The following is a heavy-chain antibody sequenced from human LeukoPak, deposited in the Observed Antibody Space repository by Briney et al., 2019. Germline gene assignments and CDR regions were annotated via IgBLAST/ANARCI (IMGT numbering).Heavy chain of an antibody. V-gene: IGHV4-39*07. CDR3: ARDRGDPDAFDI. J-gene: IGHJ3*02. CDR2: IYYSGST. D-gene: IGHD2-21*02. CDR1: GGSISSSSYY. Sequence: SQTLSLTCTVSGGSISSSSYYWGWIRQPPGKGLEWIGSIYYSGSTYYNPSLKSRVTISVDTSKNQFSLKLSSVTAADTAVYYCARDRGDPDAFDIWGQGTMVTVSS.